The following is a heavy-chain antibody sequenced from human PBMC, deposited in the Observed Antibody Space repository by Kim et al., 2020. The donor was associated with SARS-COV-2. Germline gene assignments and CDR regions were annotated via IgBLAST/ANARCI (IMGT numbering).Heavy chain of an antibody. Sequence: ASVKVSCKASGYTFTSYYMHWVRQAPGQGLEWMGIINPSGGSTSYAQKFQGRVTMTRDTSTSTVYMELSSLRSEDTAVYYCARDGDLGGGIGWCDPWGQGTLVTVSS. D-gene: IGHD1-26*01. CDR2: INPSGGST. CDR1: GYTFTSYY. J-gene: IGHJ5*02. V-gene: IGHV1-46*01. CDR3: ARDGDLGGGIGWCDP.